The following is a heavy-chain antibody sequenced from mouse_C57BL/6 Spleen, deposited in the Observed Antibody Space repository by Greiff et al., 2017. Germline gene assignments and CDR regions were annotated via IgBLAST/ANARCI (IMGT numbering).Heavy chain of an antibody. Sequence: QVQLKESGAELASPGASVTLSCKASGYTFTDHLMNWVKKRPGQGLEWIGRIYPVSGETNYNQKFMGKATFSVDRSSSTVYMVLNSLTSEDPAVYYCGRSNWDDAMDYWGQGTSVTVSS. D-gene: IGHD4-1*02. CDR1: GYTFTDHL. CDR3: GRSNWDDAMDY. V-gene: IGHV1-11*01. CDR2: IYPVSGET. J-gene: IGHJ4*01.